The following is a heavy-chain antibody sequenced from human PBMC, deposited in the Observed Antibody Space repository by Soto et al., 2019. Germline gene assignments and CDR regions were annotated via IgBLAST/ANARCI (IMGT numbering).Heavy chain of an antibody. CDR3: GRADLGVVGTSWDYYGMDV. CDR1: GGSISSYY. J-gene: IGHJ6*02. V-gene: IGHV4-59*01. D-gene: IGHD1-26*01. CDR2: IYYSGTS. Sequence: SETLSLTCTVSGGSISSYYWSWIRQPPGKGLEWIGHIYYSGTSNYNPSLKSRVTISVDTSKNQFSLKLSSVTAADTAVYYCGRADLGVVGTSWDYYGMDVWGQGTTVTVSS.